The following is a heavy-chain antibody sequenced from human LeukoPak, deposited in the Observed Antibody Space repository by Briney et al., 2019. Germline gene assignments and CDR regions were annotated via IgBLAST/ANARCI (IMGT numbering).Heavy chain of an antibody. Sequence: SETLSLTCTVSGGSISSGGYYWSWIRQHPGKGLEWIGYIYYSGSTYYNPSLKSRVTISVDTSKNQFSLKLSSVTAADTAVYYCARAVAGAFDYWGQGTLVTVSS. CDR1: GGSISSGGYY. V-gene: IGHV4-31*03. D-gene: IGHD6-19*01. J-gene: IGHJ4*02. CDR3: ARAVAGAFDY. CDR2: IYYSGST.